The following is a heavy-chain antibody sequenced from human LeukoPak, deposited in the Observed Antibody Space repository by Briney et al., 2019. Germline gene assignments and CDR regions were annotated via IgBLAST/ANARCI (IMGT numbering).Heavy chain of an antibody. J-gene: IGHJ6*03. Sequence: SETLSLTCTVSGGSISNYYWSWIRQPARPGLERIGLIYTSGSTNYNPSLTSRVTISVDTSKNQFSLKLSSVTAADTAVYYCARDSYEPYDYYYYMDVWGKGTTVTVAS. V-gene: IGHV4-4*07. CDR2: IYTSGST. CDR1: GGSISNYY. CDR3: ARDSYEPYDYYYYMDV. D-gene: IGHD5-12*01.